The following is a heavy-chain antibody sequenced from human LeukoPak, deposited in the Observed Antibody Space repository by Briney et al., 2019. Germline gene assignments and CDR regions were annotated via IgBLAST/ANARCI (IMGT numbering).Heavy chain of an antibody. D-gene: IGHD4-17*01. J-gene: IGHJ4*02. CDR2: IWYDGSNK. CDR3: ASSGDPYYFDY. Sequence: KPGGSLRLSCAASGFTFSSYGMPWVRQAPGKGLEWVAVIWYDGSNKYYADSVKGRFTISRDNSKNTLYLQMNSLRAEDTAVYYCASSGDPYYFDYWGQGTLVTVSS. V-gene: IGHV3-33*01. CDR1: GFTFSSYG.